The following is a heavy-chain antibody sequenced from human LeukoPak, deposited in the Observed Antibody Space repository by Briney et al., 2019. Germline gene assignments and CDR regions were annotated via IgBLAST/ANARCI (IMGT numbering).Heavy chain of an antibody. D-gene: IGHD4-17*01. CDR1: GGSISSYY. J-gene: IGHJ3*02. V-gene: IGHV4-59*01. Sequence: SETLSLTCTVSGGSISSYYWSWIRQPPGKGLEWIGYIYYSGSTNYNPSLKSRVTISVDTSKNQFSLKLSSVTAADTAVYYCARDSGDYTGAVDIWGQGTMVTVSS. CDR3: ARDSGDYTGAVDI. CDR2: IYYSGST.